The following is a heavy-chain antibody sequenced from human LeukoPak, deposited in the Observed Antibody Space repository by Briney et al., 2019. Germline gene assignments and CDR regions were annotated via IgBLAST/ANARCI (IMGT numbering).Heavy chain of an antibody. CDR3: ARDRRQLRYFDWLYYMDV. Sequence: GGSLRLSCAASGFTFSSYSMNWVRQAPGKGLEWVSSISSRSSYIYYADSVKGRFTISRDNAKNSLYLQMNSLRAEDAAVYYCARDRRQLRYFDWLYYMDVWGKGTTVTISS. J-gene: IGHJ6*03. V-gene: IGHV3-21*01. CDR1: GFTFSSYS. CDR2: ISSRSSYI. D-gene: IGHD3-9*01.